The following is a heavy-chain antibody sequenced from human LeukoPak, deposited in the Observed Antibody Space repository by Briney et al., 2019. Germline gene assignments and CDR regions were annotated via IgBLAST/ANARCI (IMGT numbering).Heavy chain of an antibody. J-gene: IGHJ3*02. CDR2: NSGSGGAT. CDR1: GFTFSSYA. CDR3: AKVPVFSLTISEVVTDDAFDI. Sequence: GGSLRLSCAASGFTFSSYAMSWVRQAPGKGLEWVSANSGSGGATYYADSVKGRFTISRDNSKNTLYLQMNSLRAEDTAVYYCAKVPVFSLTISEVVTDDAFDIWGQGTIVTVSS. D-gene: IGHD3-3*01. V-gene: IGHV3-23*01.